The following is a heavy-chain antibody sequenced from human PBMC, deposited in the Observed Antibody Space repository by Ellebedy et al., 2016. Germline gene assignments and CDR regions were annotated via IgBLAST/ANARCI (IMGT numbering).Heavy chain of an antibody. D-gene: IGHD3-10*01. CDR3: ARGSRVFPWVYFDS. V-gene: IGHV4-30-4*01. J-gene: IGHJ4*02. CDR1: SGPIDRSDYY. Sequence: SETLSLXCTVSSGPIDRSDYYWSWIRQHPGEGLEWIGYIYHSGATYYNPSLESRVTISVDTSKNEFSLRLASATAADTAVYYCARGSRVFPWVYFDSWGQGKLVTVSS. CDR2: IYHSGAT.